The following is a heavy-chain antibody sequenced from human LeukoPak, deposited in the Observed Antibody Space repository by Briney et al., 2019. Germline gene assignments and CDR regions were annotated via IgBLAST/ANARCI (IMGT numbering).Heavy chain of an antibody. CDR2: INAGNSNT. CDR1: GYTFTSYA. V-gene: IGHV1-3*01. D-gene: IGHD4/OR15-4a*01. J-gene: IGHJ4*02. Sequence: ASVKVSCKASGYTFTSYAMHWVRQAPGQRLEWMGWINAGNSNTKYSQKFQGRVTITRDTSASTAYMELSSLRSEDTAVYYCARDDYYYFDYWGQGTLVTVSS. CDR3: ARDDYYYFDY.